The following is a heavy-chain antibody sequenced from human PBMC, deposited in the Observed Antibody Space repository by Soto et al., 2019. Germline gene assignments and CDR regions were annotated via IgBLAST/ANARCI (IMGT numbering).Heavy chain of an antibody. J-gene: IGHJ6*02. CDR3: AGSNHLPPYGMDG. Sequence: QVQLQESGPGLVKPSQTLSLTCTVSGGSISSGGYYWSWIRQHPGKGLEWIGYIYYRGSTYYNPSLKSSVTRTADRSNGRFSLKVCSVTAADPAVYYCAGSNHLPPYGMDGWGQGTTVTVSS. CDR1: GGSISSGGYY. CDR2: IYYRGST. V-gene: IGHV4-31*03.